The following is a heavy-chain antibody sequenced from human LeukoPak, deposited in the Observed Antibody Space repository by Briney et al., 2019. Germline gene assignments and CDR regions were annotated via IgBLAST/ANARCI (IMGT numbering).Heavy chain of an antibody. D-gene: IGHD3-10*01. CDR1: GYTFTGYY. Sequence: ASVKVSCKASGYTFTGYYMHWVRQAPGQGLEWMGWINPNSGGTNYAQKFQGRVTMTRDTSVSTAYMELSRLRSDDTAVYYVARPRGGGSGSYFYWGQGTLVTVSS. V-gene: IGHV1-2*02. J-gene: IGHJ4*02. CDR2: INPNSGGT. CDR3: ARPRGGGSGSYFY.